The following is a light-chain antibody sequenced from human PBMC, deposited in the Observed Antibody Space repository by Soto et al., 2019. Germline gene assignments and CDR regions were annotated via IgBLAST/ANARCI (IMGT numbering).Light chain of an antibody. CDR3: QHYKNYPWT. V-gene: IGKV1-8*01. J-gene: IGKJ1*01. CDR2: GAS. CDR1: QDVGRY. Sequence: AIRMTQSPSSLSASAGDRVAIACRASQDVGRYLAWYQQKPGQAPKLLIYGASTLQSGVPSSFSGGGSGTDFTLTISCLQSEDVTTYYCQHYKNYPWTFGQGTKVDIK.